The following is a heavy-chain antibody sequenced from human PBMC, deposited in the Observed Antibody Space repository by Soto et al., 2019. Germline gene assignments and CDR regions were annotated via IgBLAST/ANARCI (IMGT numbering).Heavy chain of an antibody. V-gene: IGHV1-8*01. CDR2: MNPNSGDT. CDR1: GYTFTSYD. Sequence: QVQLVQPGAEVKKPGASVKVSCKASGYTFTSYDINWVRQATGQGLEWMGWMNPNSGDTGSAQKFQGRVTMTRDTFISAAYMELSSLSSDDTAVYYCATTGTHATIDYWGQGTLVTVSS. D-gene: IGHD1-1*01. J-gene: IGHJ4*02. CDR3: ATTGTHATIDY.